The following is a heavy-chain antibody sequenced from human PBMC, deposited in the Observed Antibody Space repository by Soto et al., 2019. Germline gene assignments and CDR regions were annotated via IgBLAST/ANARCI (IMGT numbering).Heavy chain of an antibody. CDR2: MFPGDSTT. CDR3: AWVVIGSCSSTSCPADY. V-gene: IGHV5-51*01. J-gene: IGHJ4*02. Sequence: GESLKISCKGSGFTFTAYWIGRVRQMPGKGLEWMGIMFPGDSTTRYSPSFQGQVIMTAAKAISTAYFQWNSLKASDTAMYYCAWVVIGSCSSTSCPADYWGQGALVTVSS. CDR1: GFTFTAYW. D-gene: IGHD2-2*01.